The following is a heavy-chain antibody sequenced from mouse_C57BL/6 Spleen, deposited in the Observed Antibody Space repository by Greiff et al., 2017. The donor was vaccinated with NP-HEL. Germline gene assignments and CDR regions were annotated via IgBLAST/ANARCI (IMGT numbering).Heavy chain of an antibody. Sequence: VQLQQPGAELVKPGASVKLSCKASGYTFTSYWMHWVKQRPGQGLEWIGMIHPNSGSTNYNEKFKSKATLTVDKSSSTAYMQLSSLTSEDSAVYYCARRGKYDYDWYFDVWGTGTTVTVSS. CDR3: ARRGKYDYDWYFDV. J-gene: IGHJ1*03. CDR1: GYTFTSYW. CDR2: IHPNSGST. V-gene: IGHV1-64*01. D-gene: IGHD2-4*01.